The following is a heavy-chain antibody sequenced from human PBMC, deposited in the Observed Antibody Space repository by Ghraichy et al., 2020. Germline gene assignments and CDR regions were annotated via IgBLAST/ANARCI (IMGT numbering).Heavy chain of an antibody. CDR2: ISSSGSTT. V-gene: IGHV3-11*04. D-gene: IGHD3-22*01. CDR1: GFTFSDYC. J-gene: IGHJ4*02. CDR3: ARRCYCDSSSYAHYLDR. Sequence: GGSLRLSCAASGFTFSDYCMTWVRQAPGKGLVWVSAISSSGSTTNYADSVKGRFTISRDNAKNTLYLQMNSLRAEDTAVYYCARRCYCDSSSYAHYLDRWGQGTLVTVSS.